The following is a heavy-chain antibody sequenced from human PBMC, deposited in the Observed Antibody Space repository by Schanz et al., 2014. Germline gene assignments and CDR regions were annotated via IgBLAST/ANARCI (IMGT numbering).Heavy chain of an antibody. V-gene: IGHV1-46*03. CDR1: GYTFTSYY. Sequence: QVQLVQSGAEVKKPGASVKVSCEASGYTFTSYYIHWFRQAPGQGLEWMGLINPSVGNTNYAQKFRGRVTMTRDTSTSTVYMELSSLRSEDTAVYFCARGPSTGAFDIWGQGPMVTVSS. J-gene: IGHJ3*02. CDR2: INPSVGNT. CDR3: ARGPSTGAFDI.